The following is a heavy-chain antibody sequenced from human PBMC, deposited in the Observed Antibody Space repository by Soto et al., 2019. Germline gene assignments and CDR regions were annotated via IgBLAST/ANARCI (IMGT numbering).Heavy chain of an antibody. D-gene: IGHD3-3*01. Sequence: QPGGSLRLSCAASGFTFSSYGMHWVRQAPGKGLEWVAVISYDGSNKYYADSVKGRFTISRDNSKNTLYLQMNSLRAEDTAVYYCAKDRGWYDFWSGPYPYGMDVWGQGTTVTVSS. J-gene: IGHJ6*02. V-gene: IGHV3-30*18. CDR3: AKDRGWYDFWSGPYPYGMDV. CDR1: GFTFSSYG. CDR2: ISYDGSNK.